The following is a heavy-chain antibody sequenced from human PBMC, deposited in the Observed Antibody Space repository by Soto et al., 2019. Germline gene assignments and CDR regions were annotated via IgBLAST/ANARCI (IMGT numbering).Heavy chain of an antibody. J-gene: IGHJ5*02. V-gene: IGHV3-23*01. D-gene: IGHD5-18*01. CDR3: AKAGGTAIVNWLDP. Sequence: EVQLLESGGGLVQPGGSLRLSCTASGFTFSTYAMSWVGQAPGKGLKWVSTITGSGGNTYYADSVKGQFTISRDNSKNTLYLQMNSLRAEDTAVYYCAKAGGTAIVNWLDPWGQGAPVIVSS. CDR1: GFTFSTYA. CDR2: ITGSGGNT.